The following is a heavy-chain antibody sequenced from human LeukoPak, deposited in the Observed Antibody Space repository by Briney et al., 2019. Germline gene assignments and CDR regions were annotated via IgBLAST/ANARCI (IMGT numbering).Heavy chain of an antibody. J-gene: IGHJ4*02. CDR1: RDTFTNKA. V-gene: IGHV1-69*01. CDR2: IIPIYGTA. Sequence: SVKVSCKASRDTFTNKAISWVRQAPGQGLEWMGDIIPIYGTANYAQKFQGRVTITADESTSTAYMELSSLRSEDTAVYYCARDQRRGSWFWGQGTLVTVSS. D-gene: IGHD6-13*01. CDR3: ARDQRRGSWF.